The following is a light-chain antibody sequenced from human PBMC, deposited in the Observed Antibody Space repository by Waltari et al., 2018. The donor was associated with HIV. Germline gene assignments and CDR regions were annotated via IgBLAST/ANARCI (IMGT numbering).Light chain of an antibody. CDR3: QSYDSSLRASV. Sequence: QSALTQPPSVSGAPGQRVTISRTGTRSTIGAGSFVHWYQHLPGTAPKLLVYSDINRPSGVPDRFSGSKSGTSASLVITGLQAEDEADYYCQSYDSSLRASVFGGGTKLTVL. CDR2: SDI. J-gene: IGLJ2*01. V-gene: IGLV1-40*01. CDR1: RSTIGAGSF.